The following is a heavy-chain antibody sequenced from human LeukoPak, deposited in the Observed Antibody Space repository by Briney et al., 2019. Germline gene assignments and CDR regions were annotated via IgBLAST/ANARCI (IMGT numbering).Heavy chain of an antibody. V-gene: IGHV3-30-3*01. CDR1: GFTFSTYA. J-gene: IGHJ4*02. Sequence: GGSLRLSCAASGFTFSTYAMHWVRQAPGKGLEWVAVISYDGINKYYADSVKGRFTISRDNSKNTLYLQMNSLRAEDTAVYYCARMYSSSCDYWGQGTLVTVSS. CDR2: ISYDGINK. CDR3: ARMYSSSCDY. D-gene: IGHD6-13*01.